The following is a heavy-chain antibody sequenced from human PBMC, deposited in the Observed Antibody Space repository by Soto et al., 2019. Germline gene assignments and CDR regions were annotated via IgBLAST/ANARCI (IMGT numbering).Heavy chain of an antibody. V-gene: IGHV1-18*01. CDR2: ISTYSGDT. J-gene: IGHJ5*02. CDR3: ARHQGHTRSAKRFNP. CDR1: GYTFFTYD. Sequence: QVHLVQYVVEVKTPGASVKVSCQASGYTFFTYDISWVRQAPGQGLEWMGRISTYSGDTKYAQKFQGRITMPTDTSTSTVYLELRSIRSDNTAGYYYARHQGHTRSAKRFNPWGQGTLVT. D-gene: IGHD2-21*01.